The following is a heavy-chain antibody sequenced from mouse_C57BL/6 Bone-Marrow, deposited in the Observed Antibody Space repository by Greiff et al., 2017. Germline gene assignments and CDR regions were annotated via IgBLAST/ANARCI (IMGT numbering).Heavy chain of an antibody. CDR1: GYTFTSYW. CDR2: IHPNSGST. D-gene: IGHD2-12*01. Sequence: QVQLQQPGAELVKPGASVKLSCKASGYTFTSYWMHWVKQRPGQGLEWIGMIHPNSGSTNYNEKFKSKATLTVDKSSSTAYMQLSSLTSEDSAVDYCARTGDYSRFAYWGQGTLVTVSA. J-gene: IGHJ3*01. CDR3: ARTGDYSRFAY. V-gene: IGHV1-64*01.